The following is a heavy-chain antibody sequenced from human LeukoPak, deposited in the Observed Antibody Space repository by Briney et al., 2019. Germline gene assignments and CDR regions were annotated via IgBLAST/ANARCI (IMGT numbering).Heavy chain of an antibody. CDR1: GDSISSSSYY. CDR3: ASKQSRVQLWLPNKGAFDI. J-gene: IGHJ3*02. Sequence: SETLSLTCTVSGDSISSSSYYWGWIRQPPGTGLEWIGSFYYSGSTYYNPSLKSRVTISVDTSKNQFSLKLSSVTAADTAVYYCASKQSRVQLWLPNKGAFDIWGQGTMVTVSS. D-gene: IGHD5-18*01. CDR2: FYYSGST. V-gene: IGHV4-39*01.